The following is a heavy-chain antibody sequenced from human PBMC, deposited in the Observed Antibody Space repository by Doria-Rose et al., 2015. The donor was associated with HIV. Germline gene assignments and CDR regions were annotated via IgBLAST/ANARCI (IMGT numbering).Heavy chain of an antibody. J-gene: IGHJ4*02. CDR1: GVSLSSPGMG. CDR2: IMSDDER. V-gene: IGHV2-26*01. CDR3: ARIKSSRWYHRYYFDF. D-gene: IGHD6-13*01. Sequence: SGPVLVKPTETLTLTCTVSGVSLSSPGMGVSWIRQHTVKALEWLANIMSDDERSSKTSLKSRLTMSRGTSKSQVVLTMTDMDPVDTATYYCARIKSSRWYHRYYFDFWGQGTLVIVSA.